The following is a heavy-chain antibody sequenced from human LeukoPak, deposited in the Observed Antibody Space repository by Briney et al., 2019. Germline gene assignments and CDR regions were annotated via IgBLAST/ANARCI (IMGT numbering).Heavy chain of an antibody. V-gene: IGHV4-61*09. CDR1: GGSINSGSYY. D-gene: IGHD3-10*01. J-gene: IGHJ5*02. CDR3: ARGGYYGSGNDFRFDP. CDR2: IYTRGST. Sequence: SQTLCLTCTVSGGSINSGSYYWSWIRQPAGKGLEWIGHIYTRGSTNYKPSLKSRVTISVDTSKNQFSLKLSSVTAADTAVYYCARGGYYGSGNDFRFDPWGQGTLVTVSS.